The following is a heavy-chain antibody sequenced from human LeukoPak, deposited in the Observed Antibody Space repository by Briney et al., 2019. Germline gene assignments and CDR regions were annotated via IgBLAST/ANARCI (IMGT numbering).Heavy chain of an antibody. D-gene: IGHD1-26*01. CDR2: ISYSGSI. CDR1: GGPISSYY. CDR3: ARYSYSGSDAFDI. V-gene: IGHV4-59*01. J-gene: IGHJ3*02. Sequence: SETLSLTCIVSGGPISSYYWSWIRQPPGKGLEWIGYISYSGSINYSPSLKSRVTISVDTSKNQFSLKLSSVTAADTAVYYCARYSYSGSDAFDIWGQGTMVTVSS.